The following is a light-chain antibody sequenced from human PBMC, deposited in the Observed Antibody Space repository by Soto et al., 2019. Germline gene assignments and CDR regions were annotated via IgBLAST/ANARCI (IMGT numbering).Light chain of an antibody. CDR1: QSVSSY. J-gene: IGKJ5*01. CDR2: DAS. Sequence: ETVLTQSPATLSLSPGERATLSCRASQSVSSYLAWYQQKPGQAPRLLIYDASNRATDIPARFSGSESGTDFTLTISSLEPEDFAVYYCQQRSNWPITFGQGTRLEIK. V-gene: IGKV3-11*01. CDR3: QQRSNWPIT.